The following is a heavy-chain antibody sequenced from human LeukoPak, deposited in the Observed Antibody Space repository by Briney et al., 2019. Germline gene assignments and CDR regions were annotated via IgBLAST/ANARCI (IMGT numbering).Heavy chain of an antibody. CDR1: GGTFSSYA. V-gene: IGHV1-69*13. J-gene: IGHJ4*02. Sequence: ASVKVSCKASGGTFSSYAISWVRQAPGQGLEWMGGIIPIFGTANYAQKFQGRVTITADESTSTAYMELSSLRSEDTAVYYCATECGSGSCYGDYWGQGTLVTVSS. CDR3: ATECGSGSCYGDY. D-gene: IGHD3-10*01. CDR2: IIPIFGTA.